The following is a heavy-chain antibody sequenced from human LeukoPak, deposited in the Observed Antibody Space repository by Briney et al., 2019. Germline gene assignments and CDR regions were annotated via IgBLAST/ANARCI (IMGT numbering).Heavy chain of an antibody. D-gene: IGHD3-3*01. J-gene: IGHJ4*02. Sequence: PGGSLRLSCAASGFTFDDYGMSWVRQAPGKGLEWVSRINSDGSSTSYADSVKGRFTISRDNAKNTLYLQMNSLRAEDTAVYYCAREPNYDSELEFDYWGQGTLVTVSS. CDR3: AREPNYDSELEFDY. CDR2: INSDGSST. CDR1: GFTFDDYG. V-gene: IGHV3-74*01.